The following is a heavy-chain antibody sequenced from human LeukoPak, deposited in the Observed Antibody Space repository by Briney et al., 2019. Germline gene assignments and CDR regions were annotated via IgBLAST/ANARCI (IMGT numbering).Heavy chain of an antibody. D-gene: IGHD3-16*02. J-gene: IGHJ4*02. CDR1: GFTFSNAW. CDR2: IKSKTDGGTT. CDR3: TTGVMITFGGVIVFDY. V-gene: IGHV3-15*01. Sequence: GGSLRLSCAASGFTFSNAWMSWVRQAPGKGLGWVGRIKSKTDGGTTDYAANVKGRFTISRDDSKNTLYLQMNSLKTEDTAVYYCTTGVMITFGGVIVFDYWGQGTLVTVSS.